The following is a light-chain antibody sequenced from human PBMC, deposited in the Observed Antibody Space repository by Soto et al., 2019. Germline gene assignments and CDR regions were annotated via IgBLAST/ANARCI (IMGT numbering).Light chain of an antibody. V-gene: IGKV3-15*01. Sequence: EIILTQSTVTLSVSPGERATLSCRASQSVVSNLAWYQQKPGQAPRLLIYGASTRATGVPPRFSGSGSGTEFTLTISSLQSEDFAVYYCQKFNKWPWTFGQGTKVDIK. CDR2: GAS. CDR1: QSVVSN. J-gene: IGKJ1*01. CDR3: QKFNKWPWT.